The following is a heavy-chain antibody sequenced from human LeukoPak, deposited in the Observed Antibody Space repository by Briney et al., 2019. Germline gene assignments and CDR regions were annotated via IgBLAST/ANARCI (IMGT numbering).Heavy chain of an antibody. D-gene: IGHD5-24*01. CDR2: ISSNGGST. Sequence: PGGSLRLSCAASGFTFSSYAMHWVRQAPGKGLEYVSAISSNGGSTYYANSVKGRFTISRDNSKNTLYLQMGSLRAEDTAVYYCARDQGGYTGWGQGTLVTVSS. J-gene: IGHJ4*02. CDR3: ARDQGGYTG. CDR1: GFTFSSYA. V-gene: IGHV3-64*01.